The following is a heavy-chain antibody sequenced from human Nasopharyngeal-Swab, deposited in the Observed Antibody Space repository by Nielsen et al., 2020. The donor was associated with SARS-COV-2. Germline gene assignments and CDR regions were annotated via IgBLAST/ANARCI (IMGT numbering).Heavy chain of an antibody. CDR2: IYSTEIT. CDR1: GGSIVSHY. D-gene: IGHD3-16*01. CDR3: ARGGDTAITNYFDY. J-gene: IGHJ4*02. V-gene: IGHV4-59*11. Sequence: SETLSLTCTVSGGSIVSHYWNWIRLSPGKGLEWIGYIYSTEITKYNPSLGSRVTMSGDTSKNQVYLKLKSLTAADTAVYYCARGGDTAITNYFDYWGQGTLVTVPS.